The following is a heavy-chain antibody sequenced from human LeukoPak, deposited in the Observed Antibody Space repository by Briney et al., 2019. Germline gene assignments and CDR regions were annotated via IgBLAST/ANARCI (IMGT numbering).Heavy chain of an antibody. D-gene: IGHD6-19*01. J-gene: IGHJ4*02. CDR3: ARGRWSSGWFDY. Sequence: SETLSLTCTVSGGSISSYYWNWGRQPPGKGVEWIGYIYYSGSTNYNPSLTSRVTISVDTSKNQFSLKLSSVTAADTAVYYCARGRWSSGWFDYWGQGTLVSVSS. V-gene: IGHV4-59*01. CDR1: GGSISSYY. CDR2: IYYSGST.